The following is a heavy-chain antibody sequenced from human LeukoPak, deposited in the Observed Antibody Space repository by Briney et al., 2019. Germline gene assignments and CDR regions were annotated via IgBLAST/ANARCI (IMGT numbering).Heavy chain of an antibody. J-gene: IGHJ4*02. Sequence: PVKVSCKASVGTFSSCAISWVRQAPGQGLEWMGGIIPIFGTANYAQKFQGRVTITADKSTSTAYMELSRLRSEDTAVYYCASWVVPAASGPYFDYWGQGTLVTVSS. CDR2: IIPIFGTA. CDR3: ASWVVPAASGPYFDY. D-gene: IGHD2-2*01. CDR1: VGTFSSCA. V-gene: IGHV1-69*06.